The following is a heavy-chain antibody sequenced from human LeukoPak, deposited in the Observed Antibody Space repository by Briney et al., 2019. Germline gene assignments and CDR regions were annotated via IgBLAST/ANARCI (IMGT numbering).Heavy chain of an antibody. Sequence: GESLRLSCAVSGFTVSGSYMSWVRQAPGKGLEWVAFVYGDDNAYYADSVKGRFTISRDNSKNAFYLQMINLRADDTAVYYCARGVVGIIPIDHWGQGTLVTVSS. CDR2: VYGDDNA. J-gene: IGHJ4*02. D-gene: IGHD1-26*01. CDR3: ARGVVGIIPIDH. V-gene: IGHV3-53*01. CDR1: GFTVSGSY.